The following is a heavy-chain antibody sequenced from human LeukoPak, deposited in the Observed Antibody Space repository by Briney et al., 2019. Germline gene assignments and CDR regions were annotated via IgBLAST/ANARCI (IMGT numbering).Heavy chain of an antibody. D-gene: IGHD6-19*01. V-gene: IGHV3-33*01. Sequence: GGSLRLSCAASGFTFSSYGMHWVRQAPGKGLEWVAVIWDDGSNKYYADSVKGRFTISRDNSKNTLYLQMNSLRAEDTAVYYCATLARETSGWFWYFDLWGRGTLVTVSS. J-gene: IGHJ2*01. CDR2: IWDDGSNK. CDR3: ATLARETSGWFWYFDL. CDR1: GFTFSSYG.